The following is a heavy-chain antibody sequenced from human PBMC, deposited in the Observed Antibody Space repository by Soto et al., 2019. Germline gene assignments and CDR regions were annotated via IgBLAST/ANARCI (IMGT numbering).Heavy chain of an antibody. D-gene: IGHD2-2*01. CDR2: INPNSGGT. CDR3: ARDPIYSYCSSTSCYYYGMDV. CDR1: GYTFTGYY. V-gene: IGHV1-2*04. J-gene: IGHJ6*02. Sequence: GASVKVSCKASGYTFTGYYMHWVRQAPGQGLEWMGWINPNSGGTNYAQKFQGWVTMTRDTSISTAYMELSRLRSDDTAVYYCARDPIYSYCSSTSCYYYGMDVWGQGTTVTVSS.